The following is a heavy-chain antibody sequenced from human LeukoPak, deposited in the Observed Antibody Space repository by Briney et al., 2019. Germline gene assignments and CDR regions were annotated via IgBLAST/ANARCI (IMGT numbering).Heavy chain of an antibody. Sequence: PGGSLRFSCAASGFTFTSYSMSWVRQAPGKGLEWVSGTSDRGDYTYYADSVKGRFTISRDSSKNTLFLQMNSLRAEDTALYFCARKAQYNGHYPLDYWGQGTLVTVSS. CDR3: ARKAQYNGHYPLDY. V-gene: IGHV3-23*01. D-gene: IGHD1-7*01. CDR2: TSDRGDYT. CDR1: GFTFTSYS. J-gene: IGHJ4*02.